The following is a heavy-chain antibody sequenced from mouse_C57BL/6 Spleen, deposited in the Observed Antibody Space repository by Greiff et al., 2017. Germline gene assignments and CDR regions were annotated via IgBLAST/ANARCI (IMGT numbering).Heavy chain of an antibody. V-gene: IGHV1-26*01. Sequence: EVQLQQSGPELVKPGASVKISCKASGYTFTDYYMNWVKQSHGKSLEWIGDINPNNGGTSYNQKFKGKATLTVDKSSSTAYMELRSLTSEDSAVYYCARSYGSKGDYFDYWGQGTTLTVSS. J-gene: IGHJ2*01. CDR2: INPNNGGT. CDR3: ARSYGSKGDYFDY. D-gene: IGHD1-1*01. CDR1: GYTFTDYY.